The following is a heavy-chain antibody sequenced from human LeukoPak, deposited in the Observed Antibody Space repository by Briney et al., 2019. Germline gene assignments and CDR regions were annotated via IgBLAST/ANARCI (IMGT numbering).Heavy chain of an antibody. D-gene: IGHD3-22*01. V-gene: IGHV1-8*01. CDR1: GYTFTSYD. Sequence: ASVKVSCKASGYTFTSYDINWVRQATAQGLEGMGCMNPNSGNTGYAQKFQGRVTIPTNNSIRTAYMELSRPTSEQTAVYYCARVGYYYDSSAEDAFDIWGQGTMVTVPS. CDR3: ARVGYYYDSSAEDAFDI. J-gene: IGHJ3*02. CDR2: MNPNSGNT.